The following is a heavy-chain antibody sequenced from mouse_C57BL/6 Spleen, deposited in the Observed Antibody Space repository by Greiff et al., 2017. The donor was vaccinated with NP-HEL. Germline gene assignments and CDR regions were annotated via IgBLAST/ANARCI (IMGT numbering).Heavy chain of an antibody. D-gene: IGHD3-2*02. CDR2: IYPGDGDT. J-gene: IGHJ3*01. V-gene: IGHV1-82*01. CDR1: GYAFSSSW. CDR3: ARQTAQATPWFAY. Sequence: QVTLKESGPELVKPGASVKISCKASGYAFSSSWMNWVKQRPGKGLEWIGRIYPGDGDTNYNGKFKGKATLTADKSSITAYMQRSSLTSEDSAVYYCARQTAQATPWFAYWGQGTLVTVSA.